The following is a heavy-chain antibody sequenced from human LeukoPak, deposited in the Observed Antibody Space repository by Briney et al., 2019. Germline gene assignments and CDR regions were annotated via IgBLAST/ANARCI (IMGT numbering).Heavy chain of an antibody. CDR1: GGSISSGGYY. J-gene: IGHJ6*02. CDR2: IYYSGST. CDR3: ARYGIARYYYYGMDV. D-gene: IGHD6-13*01. Sequence: PSETLSLTCTVSGGSISSGGYYWSWIRQHPGKGLEWFGYIYYSGSTYYNPSLKSRVTISVDTSKNQLSLKLSSVTAADTAVYYCARYGIARYYYYGMDVWGQGTTVTVSS. V-gene: IGHV4-31*03.